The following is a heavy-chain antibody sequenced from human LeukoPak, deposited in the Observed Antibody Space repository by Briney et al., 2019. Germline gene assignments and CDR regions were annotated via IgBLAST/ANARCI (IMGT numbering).Heavy chain of an antibody. Sequence: GGSLRLSCAASGFTFSSYWMHWVRQAPGKGLERVSRVNPDGIFTNYADSVKGRFTISRDNSKNILYLQMNNLRGEDTAVYYCAKAGARGNVNWFDSWGQGTLATVSS. CDR1: GFTFSSYW. CDR2: VNPDGIFT. V-gene: IGHV3-74*01. J-gene: IGHJ5*01. CDR3: AKAGARGNVNWFDS. D-gene: IGHD1-1*01.